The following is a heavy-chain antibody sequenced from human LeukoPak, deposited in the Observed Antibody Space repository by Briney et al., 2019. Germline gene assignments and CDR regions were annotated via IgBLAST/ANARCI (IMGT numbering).Heavy chain of an antibody. CDR2: IYPRDSDT. V-gene: IGHV5-51*01. CDR3: ARSHSSTLTWFDP. Sequence: GESLKISCKGSGYSFAIYWIAWVRQMPGKGLEWMGIIYPRDSDTKYNPSFQGQVSISADKSISTAYLQWSSLQASDTAIYYCARSHSSTLTWFDPWGQGTLVTVSS. J-gene: IGHJ5*02. CDR1: GYSFAIYW.